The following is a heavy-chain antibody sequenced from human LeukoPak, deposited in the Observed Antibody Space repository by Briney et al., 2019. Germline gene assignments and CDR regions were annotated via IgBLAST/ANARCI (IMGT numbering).Heavy chain of an antibody. V-gene: IGHV3-30-3*01. CDR3: AKDDGYYYYGMDV. J-gene: IGHJ6*02. Sequence: GGSLRLSCAASGFTFSSYAMHWVRQAPGKGLEWVAVISYDGSNKYYADFVKGRFTISRDNSKNTLYLQMNSLRAEDTAVYYCAKDDGYYYYGMDVWGQGTTVTVSS. CDR1: GFTFSSYA. CDR2: ISYDGSNK.